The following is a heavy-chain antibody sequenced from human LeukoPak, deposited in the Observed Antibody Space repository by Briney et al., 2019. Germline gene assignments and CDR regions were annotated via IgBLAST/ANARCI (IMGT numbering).Heavy chain of an antibody. CDR1: GGSISSYY. D-gene: IGHD1-26*01. CDR3: ARHRLEWELPGGWFDP. J-gene: IGHJ5*02. CDR2: IYYSGST. Sequence: SQTLSLTCTVSGGSISSYYWSWIRQPPGKGLEWIGYIYYSGSTNYNPSLKSRVTISVDTSKNQFSLKLSSVTAADTAVYYCARHRLEWELPGGWFDPWGQGTLVTVSS. V-gene: IGHV4-59*08.